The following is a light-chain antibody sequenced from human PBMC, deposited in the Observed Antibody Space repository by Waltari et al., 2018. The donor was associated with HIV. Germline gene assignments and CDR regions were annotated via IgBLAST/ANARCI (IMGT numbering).Light chain of an antibody. Sequence: QSALTQPASVSGSPGQSITISCTGTSSDVGGYNYLSWYQQHPGKAPKLMIYDVRNRPSGVSNRFSGSKSGNTASLTISGLQAEDEADYYCSSYTSSSTYVVGTGTKVTVL. V-gene: IGLV2-14*01. CDR1: SSDVGGYNY. CDR2: DVR. CDR3: SSYTSSSTYV. J-gene: IGLJ1*01.